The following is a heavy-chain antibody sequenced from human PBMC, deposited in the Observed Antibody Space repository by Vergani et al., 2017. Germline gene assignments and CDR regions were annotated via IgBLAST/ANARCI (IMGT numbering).Heavy chain of an antibody. Sequence: QVQLVQSGAEVKKPGASVKVSCKASGYTFTSYGIRWVRQAPGQGLEWMGWISAYNGNTNYAQKLQGRVTMTTDTSTSTAYMELRSLRSDDTAVYYCARDQRNTERGPNWFDPWGQGTLVTVSS. CDR3: ARDQRNTERGPNWFDP. V-gene: IGHV1-18*01. J-gene: IGHJ5*02. CDR1: GYTFTSYG. CDR2: ISAYNGNT. D-gene: IGHD3-10*01.